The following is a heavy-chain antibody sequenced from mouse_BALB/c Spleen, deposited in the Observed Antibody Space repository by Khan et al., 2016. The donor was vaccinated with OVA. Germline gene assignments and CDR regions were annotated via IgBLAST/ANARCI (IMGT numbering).Heavy chain of an antibody. CDR1: GDSITSGY. V-gene: IGHV3-8*02. CDR2: MIYSGNT. CDR3: ARSTYRYAFAY. Sequence: EVQLQESGPSLAKPSQTLSLTCSVTGDSITSGYWSWIRKFPGNKLEYMGYMIYSGNTYYNPSLKSRISITRPTSKNQYYLRLNSVTTEDTATCYCARSTYRYAFAYWGQGTLVTVSA. D-gene: IGHD2-14*01. J-gene: IGHJ3*01.